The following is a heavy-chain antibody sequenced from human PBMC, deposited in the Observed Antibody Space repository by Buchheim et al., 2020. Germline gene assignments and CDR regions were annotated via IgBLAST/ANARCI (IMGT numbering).Heavy chain of an antibody. V-gene: IGHV3-21*04. CDR3: ARVEARPYGDYGNWFDP. D-gene: IGHD4-17*01. Sequence: EVQLVESGGGLVKPGGSLRLSCAASGFTFSSYSMNWVRQAPGKGLEWVSRIKSDGSYTTYADSVKGRFTISRDNAKNTLYLQMNSLRAEDTAVYYCARVEARPYGDYGNWFDPWGQGTL. CDR2: IKSDGSYT. CDR1: GFTFSSYS. J-gene: IGHJ5*02.